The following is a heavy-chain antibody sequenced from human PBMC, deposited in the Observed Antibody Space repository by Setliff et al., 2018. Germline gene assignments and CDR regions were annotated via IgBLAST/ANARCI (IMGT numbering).Heavy chain of an antibody. CDR2: INHSGST. J-gene: IGHJ6*03. D-gene: IGHD4-17*01. Sequence: SETLSLTCAVYGGSFSDYYWSWIRQSPGKGLEWIGEINHSGSTNYNPSLKTRVTISVDTSKNQFPLTLSSVTAADTAVYYCARETTMTYYFYYMDAWGKGTTVTVSS. CDR3: ARETTMTYYFYYMDA. V-gene: IGHV4-34*01. CDR1: GGSFSDYY.